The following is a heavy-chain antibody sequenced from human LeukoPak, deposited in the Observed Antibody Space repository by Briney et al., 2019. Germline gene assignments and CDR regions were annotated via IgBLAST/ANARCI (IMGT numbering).Heavy chain of an antibody. CDR2: ISSTSCYI. V-gene: IGHV3-21*06. CDR1: GFTFSSYS. CDR3: ARDPHYYGSGTPGYFDY. D-gene: IGHD3-10*01. J-gene: IGHJ4*02. Sequence: GGSLRLSCAASGFTFSSYSMNWVRQAPGKGLEWVSSISSTSCYIYYADSVKGRFTISRDNAKNSLYLQMNSLRAEDTAVYYCARDPHYYGSGTPGYFDYWGQGTLVTVSS.